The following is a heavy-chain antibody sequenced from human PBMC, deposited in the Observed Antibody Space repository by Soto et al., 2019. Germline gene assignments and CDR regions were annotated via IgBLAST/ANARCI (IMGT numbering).Heavy chain of an antibody. CDR2: IDWDDDK. CDR1: GFSLSTSGMC. Sequence: SGPTLVNPTQTLTLTCTFSGFSLSTSGMCVSWIRRPPGKALEWLALIDWDDDKYYSTSLKTRLTISKDTSKNQVVLTMTNMDPVDTATYYCARTYSWSRTINWFDPWGQGTLVTVSS. D-gene: IGHD6-13*01. CDR3: ARTYSWSRTINWFDP. J-gene: IGHJ5*02. V-gene: IGHV2-70*01.